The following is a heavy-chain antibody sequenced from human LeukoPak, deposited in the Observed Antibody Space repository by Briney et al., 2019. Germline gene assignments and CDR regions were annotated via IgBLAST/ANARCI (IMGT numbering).Heavy chain of an antibody. CDR2: MNPNSGNT. J-gene: IGHJ3*02. CDR3: ARGRWSPHGPYDFDI. CDR1: GYTFTSYD. V-gene: IGHV1-8*01. D-gene: IGHD4-23*01. Sequence: ASVKVSCKASGYTFTSYDINWVRQATGQGLEWMGWMNPNSGNTGYAQKFQGRVTMTRNTSISTAYMELRSLRSEDTAVYYCARGRWSPHGPYDFDIWGKGTMVTVSS.